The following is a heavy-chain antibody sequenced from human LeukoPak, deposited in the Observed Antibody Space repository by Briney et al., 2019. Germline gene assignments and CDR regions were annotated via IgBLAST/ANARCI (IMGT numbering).Heavy chain of an antibody. CDR3: AKDSSMVYAIFDY. CDR2: IHSDGSST. CDR1: GFTFSSYW. Sequence: GGSLRLSCAASGFTFSSYWMHWVRQAPGKGLVWVSHIHSDGSSTTYADSVKGRFTISRDNAKNTLYLQMNSLRAEDTAVYYCAKDSSMVYAIFDYWGQGTLVTVSS. J-gene: IGHJ4*02. D-gene: IGHD2-8*01. V-gene: IGHV3-74*01.